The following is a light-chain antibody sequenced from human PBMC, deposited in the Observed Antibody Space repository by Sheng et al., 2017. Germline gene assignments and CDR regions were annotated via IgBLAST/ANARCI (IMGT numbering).Light chain of an antibody. CDR2: KDN. CDR3: QLADSNTSPVV. V-gene: IGLV3-25*03. J-gene: IGLJ2*01. CDR1: ELVYQH. Sequence: SSELTQPPSVSVSPGQTARITCSGDELVYQHGYWYQQKSGQAPLLVIYKDNERPSGIPDRFSGSRSGTTVTLTISGVQAEDEADYYCQLADSNTSPVVFGGGTRVTVL.